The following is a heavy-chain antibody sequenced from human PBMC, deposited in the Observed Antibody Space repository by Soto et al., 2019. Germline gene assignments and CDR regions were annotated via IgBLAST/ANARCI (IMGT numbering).Heavy chain of an antibody. CDR1: GYTFTSYY. CDR3: ARDDYSDSSGFVYAFDM. Sequence: GASVKVSCKASGYTFTSYYLHWVRQAPGQGLEWMGIINPNGGGTNYAQKFQGRITMTRDTSTSTVYMELSSLRSEDTAVYFCARDDYSDSSGFVYAFDMWGQGTMVTVSS. CDR2: INPNGGGT. D-gene: IGHD3-22*01. V-gene: IGHV1-46*01. J-gene: IGHJ3*02.